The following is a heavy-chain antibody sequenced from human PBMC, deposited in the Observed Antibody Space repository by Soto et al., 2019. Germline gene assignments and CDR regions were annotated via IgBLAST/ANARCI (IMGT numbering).Heavy chain of an antibody. J-gene: IGHJ4*02. D-gene: IGHD3-9*01. V-gene: IGHV3-33*01. Sequence: QVQLVESGGGVVQPGRSLRLSCAASGFTFSSYGMHWVRQAPGKGLEWVAVIWYDGSNKYYADSVKGRFTISRDNSKNTLYLQMNSLRAEDTAVYYCARSWPPKGQNYDILTGYYNYYFDYWGQGTLVTVSS. CDR3: ARSWPPKGQNYDILTGYYNYYFDY. CDR1: GFTFSSYG. CDR2: IWYDGSNK.